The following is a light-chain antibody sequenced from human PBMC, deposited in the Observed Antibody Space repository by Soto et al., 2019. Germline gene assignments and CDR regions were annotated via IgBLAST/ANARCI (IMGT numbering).Light chain of an antibody. V-gene: IGLV2-8*01. CDR1: SSDVGGYNY. J-gene: IGLJ1*01. Sequence: QSALTQPPSASGSPGQSVTISCTGTSSDVGGYNYVSWYQQHPDKAPKLMIYEVSKRPSGVPERFSGSKSGNTASLTVSGLQAEDEADYYCSSYAGRTPLLVGTGTKLTVL. CDR3: SSYAGRTPLL. CDR2: EVS.